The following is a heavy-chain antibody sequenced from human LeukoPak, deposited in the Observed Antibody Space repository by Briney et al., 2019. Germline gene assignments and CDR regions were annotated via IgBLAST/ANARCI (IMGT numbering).Heavy chain of an antibody. CDR3: ARVEDIVVVPAAMPGYYYYGMDV. D-gene: IGHD2-2*01. CDR1: GGTFSSYA. Sequence: SVKVSCKASGGTFSSYAISWVRRAPGQGLEWMGGIIPIFGTANYAQKFQGRVTITADESTSTAYMELSSLRSEDTAVYYCARVEDIVVVPAAMPGYYYYGMDVWGQGTTVTVSS. CDR2: IIPIFGTA. V-gene: IGHV1-69*13. J-gene: IGHJ6*02.